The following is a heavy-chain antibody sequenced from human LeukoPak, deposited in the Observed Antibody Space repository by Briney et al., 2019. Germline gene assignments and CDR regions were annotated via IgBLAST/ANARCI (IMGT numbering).Heavy chain of an antibody. J-gene: IGHJ4*02. V-gene: IGHV3-30*18. CDR2: ISYDGSNK. CDR3: AKDSPYYYDSSGYYYEGY. D-gene: IGHD3-22*01. Sequence: HSGRSLRLSCAASGFTFSSYGMHWVRQAPGKGLEWVAVISYDGSNKYYADSVKGRFTISRDNSKNTLYLQMNSLRAEDTAVYYCAKDSPYYYDSSGYYYEGYWGQGTLVTVSS. CDR1: GFTFSSYG.